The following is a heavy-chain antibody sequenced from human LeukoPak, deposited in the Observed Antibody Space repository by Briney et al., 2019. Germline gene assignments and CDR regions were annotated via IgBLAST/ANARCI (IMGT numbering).Heavy chain of an antibody. CDR1: GYIFTNYV. V-gene: IGHV7-4-1*02. Sequence: ASVKVSCKASGYIFTNYVLHWVRQAPGQGLEWMGWINTITGNPTYAQGFTGRFVFSLDTSVSTAYLQISSLKADDTAMYYCARGDYDTHGYQTRWGQGTLVTVSS. D-gene: IGHD3-22*01. J-gene: IGHJ4*02. CDR3: ARGDYDTHGYQTR. CDR2: INTITGNP.